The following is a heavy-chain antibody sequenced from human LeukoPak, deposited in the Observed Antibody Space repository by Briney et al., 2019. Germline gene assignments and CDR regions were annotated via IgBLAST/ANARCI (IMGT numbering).Heavy chain of an antibody. CDR2: IIPIFGTA. CDR3: ARRYNYYYYGMDV. V-gene: IGHV1-69*13. Sequence: PVKVSCKASGGTFISYAISWVRQAPGQGLEWMGGIIPIFGTANYAQKFQGRVTITADESTSTAYMELSSLRSEDTAAYYCARRYNYYYYGMDVWGQGTTVTVSS. CDR1: GGTFISYA. D-gene: IGHD5-18*01. J-gene: IGHJ6*02.